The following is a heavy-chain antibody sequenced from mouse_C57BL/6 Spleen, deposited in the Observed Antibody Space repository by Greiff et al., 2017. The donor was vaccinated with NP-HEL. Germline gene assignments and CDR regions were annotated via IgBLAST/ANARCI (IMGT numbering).Heavy chain of an antibody. D-gene: IGHD1-1*02. CDR2: ISYDGSN. CDR1: GYSFTSCYY. Sequence: DVQLQESGPGLVKPSQSLTLTCSVTGYSFTSCYYWYWLRQLPGNQLEWMDIISYDGSNNYNPPLKNRISITSDTSKNPFFLKVNSVTSEDTATYYCGRYGDYLDYWGQGTTLTVSS. CDR3: GRYGDYLDY. J-gene: IGHJ2*01. V-gene: IGHV3-6*01.